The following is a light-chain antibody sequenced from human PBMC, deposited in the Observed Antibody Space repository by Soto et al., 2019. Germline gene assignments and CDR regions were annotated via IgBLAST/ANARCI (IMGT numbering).Light chain of an antibody. Sequence: DIQMTQSPSSLSASVGDRVTITCQASQDISNYLNWYQQKPGKAPKLLIYDASNLETGVPSRFSGSGSGTDFTFTISSLQPEDFAIYYCQPYNNWPLTFGGGTKVDIK. CDR1: QDISNY. CDR2: DAS. J-gene: IGKJ4*01. V-gene: IGKV1-33*01. CDR3: QPYNNWPLT.